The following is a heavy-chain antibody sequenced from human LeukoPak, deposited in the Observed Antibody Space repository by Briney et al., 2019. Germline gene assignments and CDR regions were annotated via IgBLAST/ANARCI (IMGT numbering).Heavy chain of an antibody. D-gene: IGHD3-10*01. Sequence: SETLSLTCTVSGGSISSSSYYWGWIRQPPGKGLEWIGSIYYSGSTYYNPSLKSRVTISVDTSKNQFSLKLSSVTAADTAVYYCARGIWFGELSWFDPWGQGTLVTVSS. CDR2: IYYSGST. CDR3: ARGIWFGELSWFDP. J-gene: IGHJ5*02. V-gene: IGHV4-39*07. CDR1: GGSISSSSYY.